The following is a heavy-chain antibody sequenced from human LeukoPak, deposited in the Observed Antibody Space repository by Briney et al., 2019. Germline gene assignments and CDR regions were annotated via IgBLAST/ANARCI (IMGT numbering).Heavy chain of an antibody. D-gene: IGHD6-13*01. CDR1: GGSISSYY. CDR2: IFYSGCT. Sequence: SETLSLTCTVSGGSISSYYWSWIRQPPGKGLEWIGYIFYSGCTNYNPSLKSRVTISVDTSKNQFSLKLSSVTAADTAVYYCARGSSSWPYAFDIWGQGTMVTVSS. V-gene: IGHV4-59*01. J-gene: IGHJ3*02. CDR3: ARGSSSWPYAFDI.